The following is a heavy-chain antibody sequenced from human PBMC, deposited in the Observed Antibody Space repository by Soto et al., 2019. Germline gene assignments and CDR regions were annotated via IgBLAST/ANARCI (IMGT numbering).Heavy chain of an antibody. Sequence: ASVKVSCKASGYTFTSYDINWVRQATGQGLEWMGWMNPNSGNTGYAQKFQGRVTMTRNTSISTAYMELSSLRSEDTAVYYCARAPRGYCSGGXCYSRSRNGYYYYGMDVWGQGTTVTVSS. CDR2: MNPNSGNT. D-gene: IGHD2-15*01. CDR3: ARAPRGYCSGGXCYSRSRNGYYYYGMDV. CDR1: GYTFTSYD. J-gene: IGHJ6*02. V-gene: IGHV1-8*01.